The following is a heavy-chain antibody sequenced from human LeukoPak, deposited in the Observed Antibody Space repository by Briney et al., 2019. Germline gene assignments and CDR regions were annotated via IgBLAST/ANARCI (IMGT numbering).Heavy chain of an antibody. J-gene: IGHJ6*02. CDR2: ISSSSSTI. CDR3: ARERRVLRDDILTGYFLGKYYYGMDV. D-gene: IGHD3-9*01. Sequence: PGGSLRLSCAASGFTFSSYSMNCVRQAPRKGLEWVSYISSSSSTIYYADSVKGRFTISRDNANISLYLPMNSLSAEDTAVYYCARERRVLRDDILTGYFLGKYYYGMDVWGQGTTVTVSS. CDR1: GFTFSSYS. V-gene: IGHV3-48*01.